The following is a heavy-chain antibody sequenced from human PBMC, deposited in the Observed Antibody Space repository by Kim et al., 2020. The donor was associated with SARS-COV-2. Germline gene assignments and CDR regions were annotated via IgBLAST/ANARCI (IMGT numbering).Heavy chain of an antibody. J-gene: IGHJ4*02. CDR3: VRSLSASFSSDSYPYYFDF. D-gene: IGHD2-2*01. CDR2: LTAVNGNT. Sequence: ASVKVSCKASGYGFTTYAMHWLRQVPGQRPEWMGWLTAVNGNTKYAQRFQGRVTFTRDTSATTAYLEFNSLTSEDTAVYYCVRSLSASFSSDSYPYYFDFWGQGTLVTVSS. V-gene: IGHV1-3*01. CDR1: GYGFTTYA.